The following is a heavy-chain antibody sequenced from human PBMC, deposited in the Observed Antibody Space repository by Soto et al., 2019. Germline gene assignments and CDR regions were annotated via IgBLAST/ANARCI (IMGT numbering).Heavy chain of an antibody. Sequence: EMHLVDSGGGLVKPGGSLRLSCAASGFTFSHAWMSWVRQAPGKGLEWVGRIKSKADGETKDYGAPVRGRFTISRDDSQDILYLHMNSLRIEDTAVYYCCVIKRRDQYSTSGYWFDPWGPRTLVTVSS. CDR1: GFTFSHAW. CDR3: CVIKRRDQYSTSGYWFDP. D-gene: IGHD4-4*01. CDR2: IKSKADGETK. V-gene: IGHV3-15*01. J-gene: IGHJ5*02.